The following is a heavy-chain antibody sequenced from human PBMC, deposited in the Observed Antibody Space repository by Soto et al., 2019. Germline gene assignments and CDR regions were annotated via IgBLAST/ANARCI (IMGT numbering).Heavy chain of an antibody. CDR2: MYHSGST. CDR3: ATSNWFDP. V-gene: IGHV4-30-2*03. CDR1: GGSISSGGYS. J-gene: IGHJ5*02. Sequence: SETLSLTCAVSGGSISSGGYSWSWIRQPPGKGLEWIGYMYHSGSTYYNPSLKSRVTISVDTSKNQFSLKLSSVTAADTAVYYCATSNWFDPWGQGTLVTVS.